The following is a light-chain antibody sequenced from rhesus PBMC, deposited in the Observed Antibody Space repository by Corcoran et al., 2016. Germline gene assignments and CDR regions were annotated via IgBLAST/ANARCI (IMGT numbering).Light chain of an antibody. V-gene: IGKV1-22*01. CDR2: QAS. CDR3: LQFSSSPYS. CDR1: QRITNW. J-gene: IGKJ2*01. Sequence: DIQMTQSPSSLSASVGDTVTITCRASQRITNWLEWYQQKPGKAPKLLTYQASTLQTGVPSRFSGSGSGKDFALTISSLQPEDFATYYCLQFSSSPYSFGQGTKVEIK.